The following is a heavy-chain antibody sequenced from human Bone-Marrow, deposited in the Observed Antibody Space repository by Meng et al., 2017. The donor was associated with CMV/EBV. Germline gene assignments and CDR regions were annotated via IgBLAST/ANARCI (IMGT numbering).Heavy chain of an antibody. CDR2: INPNSAYT. CDR1: GYIFTAYY. CDR3: VRDLKGTSVTTRGLYGMDV. J-gene: IGHJ6*02. D-gene: IGHD4-11*01. V-gene: IGHV1-2*02. Sequence: ASVKVSCKASGYIFTAYYILWVRQAPAQGLEYMGWINPNSAYTISAQKFQGRVTMTRDTSISTAYMELSWLTSDDTAVYYCVRDLKGTSVTTRGLYGMDVWGQGTTVTVSS.